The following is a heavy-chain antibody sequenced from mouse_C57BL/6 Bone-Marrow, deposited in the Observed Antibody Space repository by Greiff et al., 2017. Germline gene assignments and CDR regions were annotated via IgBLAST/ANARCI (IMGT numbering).Heavy chain of an antibody. V-gene: IGHV1-69*01. J-gene: IGHJ2*01. D-gene: IGHD1-1*01. CDR3: ARCYYGSCYDFDY. CDR1: GYTFTSYW. CDR2: IDPSDSYT. Sequence: QVQLQQPGAELVMPGASVKLSCKASGYTFTSYWMHWVKQRPGQGLEWIGEIDPSDSYTNYNQKFKGKSTLTVDKSSSTAYMQLSSLTSEDSAVYYCARCYYGSCYDFDYWGQGTTLTVSS.